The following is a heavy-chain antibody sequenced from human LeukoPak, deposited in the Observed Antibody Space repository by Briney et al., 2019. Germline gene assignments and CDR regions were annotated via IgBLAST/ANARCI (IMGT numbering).Heavy chain of an antibody. CDR2: LNPNSCST. J-gene: IGHJ4*02. CDR1: GYTSTRYD. CDR3: ARGRSGTHLLAEFDY. Sequence: ASARVSCTTSGYTSTRYDIQWTRQAVGQGLEWMGWLNPNSCSTGYAKKSRGRVVIMDDTSISTAYLELNSQLSEDSVVYYCARGRSGTHLLAEFDYWGQGTLVTASS. V-gene: IGHV1-8*03. D-gene: IGHD1-26*01.